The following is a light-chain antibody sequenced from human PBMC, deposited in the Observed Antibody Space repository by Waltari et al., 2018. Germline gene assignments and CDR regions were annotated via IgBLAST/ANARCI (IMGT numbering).Light chain of an antibody. CDR3: QKYDRLPAT. J-gene: IGKJ1*01. V-gene: IGKV3-20*01. CDR1: QSVGRS. Sequence: EIVLTQSPGTLSLSPGEPATLSCRASQSVGRSLVWYKQKPGQAPRLLIYDTYKRATGIPDRFRGSGSGTDFSLTISRLEPEDFAVYYCQKYDRLPATFGQGTKVEIK. CDR2: DTY.